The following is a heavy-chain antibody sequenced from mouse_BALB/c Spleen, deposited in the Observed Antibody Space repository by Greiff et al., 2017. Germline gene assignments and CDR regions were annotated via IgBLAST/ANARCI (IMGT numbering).Heavy chain of an antibody. Sequence: VQLHQSGAELAKPGASVKMSCKASGYTFTSYWMHWVKQRPGQGLEWIGYINPSTGYTEYNQKFKDKATLTADKSSSTAYMQLSSLTSEDSAVYYCVIYYDYDGGDFDYWGQGTTLTVSS. CDR3: VIYYDYDGGDFDY. J-gene: IGHJ2*01. D-gene: IGHD2-4*01. V-gene: IGHV1-7*01. CDR1: GYTFTSYW. CDR2: INPSTGYT.